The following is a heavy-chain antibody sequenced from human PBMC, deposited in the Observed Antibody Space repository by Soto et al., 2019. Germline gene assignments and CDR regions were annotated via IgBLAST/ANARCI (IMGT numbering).Heavy chain of an antibody. CDR3: ARGEIRGGFDI. V-gene: IGHV4-30-4*01. J-gene: IGHJ3*02. CDR2: MYDIGTT. D-gene: IGHD5-12*01. Sequence: QVQLQESGPGLVRPSQTLSLTCTVSGGSPTGTDCYWRWIRQAPGKGLQWIGYMYDIGTTLYSPAFKSRVIISGDRSSNHFSLRLNSVTAADTAVYFCARGEIRGGFDIWGPGTMVAVSS. CDR1: GGSPTGTDCY.